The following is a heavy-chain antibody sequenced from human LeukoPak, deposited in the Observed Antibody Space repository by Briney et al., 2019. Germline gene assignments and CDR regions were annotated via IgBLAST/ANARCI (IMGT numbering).Heavy chain of an antibody. J-gene: IGHJ4*02. V-gene: IGHV3-13*01. CDR2: IASGAQT. CDR1: AFTLSSHD. D-gene: IGHD5-18*01. Sequence: AGSLRLSCTAAAFTLSSHDMHWVRQATGKCLEWIASIASGAQTFYPGSVKGRFTISREDAKSSLYLQMNSLRAGDTAVYYCVREARGYHYTYFDYWGQGTLVTVSS. CDR3: VREARGYHYTYFDY.